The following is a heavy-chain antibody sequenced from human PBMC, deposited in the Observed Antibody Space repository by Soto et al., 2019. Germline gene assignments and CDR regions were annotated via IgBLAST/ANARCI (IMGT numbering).Heavy chain of an antibody. CDR3: ARHHRYCSGNSCYVFDY. CDR1: GGSISRYY. Sequence: SETLSLTCTVSGGSISRYYWSWLRQPPGKALEWIGYISYTGTTNYNPSLESRVTVSVDTSKNQFSLKLSSVNAADTAVYYCARHHRYCSGNSCYVFDYWGQGTLVTVSS. CDR2: ISYTGTT. V-gene: IGHV4-59*08. D-gene: IGHD2-2*01. J-gene: IGHJ4*02.